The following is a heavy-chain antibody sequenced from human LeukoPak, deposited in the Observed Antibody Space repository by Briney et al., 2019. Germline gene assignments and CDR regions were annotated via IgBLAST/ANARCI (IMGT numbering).Heavy chain of an antibody. CDR2: IYTSGST. Sequence: SETLSLTCTVSGGSISSGSYYWSWIRQPAGKGLEWIGRIYTSGSTNYNPSLKSRVTISVDTSKNQFSLKLSSVTAADTAVYYCARKFGTNDFWSGRDYYMDVWGKGTTVTVSS. V-gene: IGHV4-61*02. D-gene: IGHD3-3*01. J-gene: IGHJ6*03. CDR3: ARKFGTNDFWSGRDYYMDV. CDR1: GGSISSGSYY.